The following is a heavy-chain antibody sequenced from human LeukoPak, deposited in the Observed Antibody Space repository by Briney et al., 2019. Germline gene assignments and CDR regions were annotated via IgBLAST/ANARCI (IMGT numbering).Heavy chain of an antibody. Sequence: SETLSLTCTVSGGSISSHYWSWIRQPPGKGLEWIGYMYYSGTINYNPSLKSRVTISVDTSKNQFSLKLNSVTAADTAMYYCARAWATDYFDYWGQGTLVTVSS. J-gene: IGHJ4*02. V-gene: IGHV4-59*11. CDR2: MYYSGTI. CDR1: GGSISSHY. CDR3: ARAWATDYFDY.